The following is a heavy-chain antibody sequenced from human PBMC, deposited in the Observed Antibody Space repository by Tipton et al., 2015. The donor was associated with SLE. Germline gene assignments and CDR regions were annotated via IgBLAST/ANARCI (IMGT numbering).Heavy chain of an antibody. CDR3: ARDRYYGSGSSDY. Sequence: SLRLSCAASGFTFDDYTMHWVRQAPGKGLEWVSLISWDGGSTYYADSVKGRFTISRDNSKNSLYLQMNSLRTEDTALYYCARDRYYGSGSSDYWGQGTLVTVSS. CDR1: GFTFDDYT. V-gene: IGHV3-43*01. J-gene: IGHJ4*02. CDR2: ISWDGGST. D-gene: IGHD3-10*01.